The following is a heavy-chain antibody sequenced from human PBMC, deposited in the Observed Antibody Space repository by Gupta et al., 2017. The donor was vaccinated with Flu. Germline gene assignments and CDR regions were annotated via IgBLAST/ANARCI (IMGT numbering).Heavy chain of an antibody. V-gene: IGHV3-23*01. D-gene: IGHD3-3*01. CDR3: AAGTTSFFGVIIIDF. CDR2: ISGSGVST. Sequence: MTWVRQAPGKGLEWVSSISGSGVSTDYADSVKGRSTISRDNSKNMLYLEMNNLRAEDTAVYHCAAGTTSFFGVIIIDFWGRGTLVSVSS. J-gene: IGHJ4*02.